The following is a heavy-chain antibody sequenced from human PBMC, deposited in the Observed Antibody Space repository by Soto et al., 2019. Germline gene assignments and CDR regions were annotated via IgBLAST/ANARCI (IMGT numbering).Heavy chain of an antibody. V-gene: IGHV3-23*01. D-gene: IGHD2-15*01. Sequence: PGGSLRLSCVDSGFTFNKYAMTWVRQPPGKGLEWVSTISGSGGATYYTDSVKGRFTISRDNSKNTLYLQMNSLRAEDTATYYCANYGGLYCSGGSCSDSWGPGTLVTVSS. CDR1: GFTFNKYA. J-gene: IGHJ4*02. CDR2: ISGSGGAT. CDR3: ANYGGLYCSGGSCSDS.